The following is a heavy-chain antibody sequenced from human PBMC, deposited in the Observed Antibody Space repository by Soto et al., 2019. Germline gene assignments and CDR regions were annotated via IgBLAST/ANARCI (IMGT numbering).Heavy chain of an antibody. J-gene: IGHJ6*02. CDR1: GGTFSSYA. V-gene: IGHV1-69*06. D-gene: IGHD5-12*01. Sequence: SVKVSCKASGGTFSSYAISWVRQAPGQGLGWMGGIIPIFGTANYVQRFQGRVTITADKSTSTAYMELSSLRSEDTAVYYCARASPVSGYDLKPYYYGMDVWGQGTTVTVSS. CDR3: ARASPVSGYDLKPYYYGMDV. CDR2: IIPIFGTA.